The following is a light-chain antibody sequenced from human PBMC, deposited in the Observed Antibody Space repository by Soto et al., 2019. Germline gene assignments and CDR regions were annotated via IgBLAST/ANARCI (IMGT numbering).Light chain of an antibody. CDR3: CSYADSYTWV. J-gene: IGLJ3*02. CDR1: SGSIASNY. CDR2: EDN. V-gene: IGLV6-57*04. Sequence: NFMLTQPHSVSESPGKTVTISCTRSSGSIASNYVQWYHQRPGSAPTIVMYEDNQRPSGVPDRLSASKSGNTASLTISGLQAEDEADYYCCSYADSYTWVFGGGTKLTVL.